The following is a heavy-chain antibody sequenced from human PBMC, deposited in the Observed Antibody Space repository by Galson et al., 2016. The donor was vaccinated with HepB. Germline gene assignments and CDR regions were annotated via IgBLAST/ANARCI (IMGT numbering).Heavy chain of an antibody. CDR1: GPSFENFA. V-gene: IGHV3-9*01. CDR2: ISWNTDNV. D-gene: IGHD3-10*01. CDR3: VKDVASGSGKYYSGGRLPTYSHYDLDV. Sequence: SLRLSCAASGPSFENFAMHWVRQVPGKGLEWVSGISWNTDNVGYADSVKGRFTISRDNAKNSLYLQMSSLRAEDTASYHCVKDVASGSGKYYSGGRLPTYSHYDLDVWGHGTAVTVSS. J-gene: IGHJ6*02.